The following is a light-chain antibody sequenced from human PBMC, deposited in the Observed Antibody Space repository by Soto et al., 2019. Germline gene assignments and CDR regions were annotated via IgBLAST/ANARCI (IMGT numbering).Light chain of an antibody. V-gene: IGKV3-11*01. CDR2: DAS. Sequence: EIVLTQSPATLSLSPGERATLSCRASQSVSNYLAWFQQKPGQAPRLLIYDASSRAIGIPARFSGSGSGTDFTLTISSLEPEDFAVYYCQQRSNWPPRTFGQGTKVEI. CDR1: QSVSNY. CDR3: QQRSNWPPRT. J-gene: IGKJ1*01.